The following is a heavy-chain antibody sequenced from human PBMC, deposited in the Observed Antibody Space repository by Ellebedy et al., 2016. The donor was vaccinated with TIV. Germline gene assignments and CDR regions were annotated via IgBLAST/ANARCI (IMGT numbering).Heavy chain of an antibody. CDR2: IYYSGTT. D-gene: IGHD6-19*01. Sequence: MPGGSLRLSCTVSSGSISSDYWSWLRQPPGKGLEWIWYIYYSGTTNYNPSLKSRVTISLDTSKNQFSLKLSSVTAADTAVYYCAKGAGWYNYWGQGTLVTVSS. J-gene: IGHJ4*02. CDR1: SGSISSDY. V-gene: IGHV4-59*01. CDR3: AKGAGWYNY.